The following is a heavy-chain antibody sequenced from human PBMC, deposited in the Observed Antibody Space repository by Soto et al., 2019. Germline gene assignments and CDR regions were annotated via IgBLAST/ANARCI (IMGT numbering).Heavy chain of an antibody. CDR2: ISGSGGST. CDR3: ANSLRSNLEEFDY. J-gene: IGHJ4*02. Sequence: EVQLLESGGGLVQPGGSLRLSCAASGFTFSSYAMSWVRQAPGKGLEWVSAISGSGGSTYYADSVKGRFTISRDNSKNTLYLQMNSLRAEDTAVYYFANSLRSNLEEFDYWGQGTLVTVSS. D-gene: IGHD4-4*01. CDR1: GFTFSSYA. V-gene: IGHV3-23*01.